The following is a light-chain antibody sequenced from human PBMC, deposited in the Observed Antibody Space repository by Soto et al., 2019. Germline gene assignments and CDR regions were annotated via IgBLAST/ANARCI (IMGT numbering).Light chain of an antibody. CDR3: QQSYSTPWT. CDR1: LRISSY. J-gene: IGKJ1*01. V-gene: IGKV1-39*01. Sequence: DIQMTQSPSSLSASVGDRVTITCRASLRISSYLNWYQQKPGKVPNLLIYAASSLQTGVPSRFSGSGSGTDFTLSISSLQPEDFATYYCQQSYSTPWTFGQGTKVEIK. CDR2: AAS.